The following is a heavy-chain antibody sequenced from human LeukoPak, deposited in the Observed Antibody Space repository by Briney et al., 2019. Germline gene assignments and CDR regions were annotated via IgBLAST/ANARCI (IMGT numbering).Heavy chain of an antibody. J-gene: IGHJ5*02. CDR1: GGSISSYY. CDR2: IYYSGST. D-gene: IGHD6-13*01. Sequence: SETLSLTCTVSGGSISSYYWSWIRQPPGKGVEWLGYIYYSGSTNYNPSLKSRVTISVDTSKSQFSLKLSSVTAADTAVYYCARINGIAAAGNWFDPWGQGTLVTVSS. V-gene: IGHV4-59*01. CDR3: ARINGIAAAGNWFDP.